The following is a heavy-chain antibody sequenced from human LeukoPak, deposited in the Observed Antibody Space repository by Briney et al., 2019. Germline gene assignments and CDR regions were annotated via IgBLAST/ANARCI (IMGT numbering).Heavy chain of an antibody. CDR2: ISWNSGSI. J-gene: IGHJ1*01. V-gene: IGHV3-9*01. CDR1: GFAFGDYA. CDR3: AKDGSTGDPALYFHH. D-gene: IGHD2-8*02. Sequence: GRSLRLSCAASGFAFGDYAMHWVRQAPGKGLEWVSGISWNSGSIGYADSVKGRFTISRDNAKNSLYLQMNSLRVEDTALYYCAKDGSTGDPALYFHHWGQGTLVTVSS.